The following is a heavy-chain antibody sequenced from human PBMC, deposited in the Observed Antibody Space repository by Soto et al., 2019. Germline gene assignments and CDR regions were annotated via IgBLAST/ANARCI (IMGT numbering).Heavy chain of an antibody. Sequence: GESLKISCKGSGYSFTSYWISWVRQMPGKGLEWMGRIDPSDSYTNYSPSFQGHVTISADKSISTAYLTVEDTAVYYCAKENWANPDSWGQGTLVTVSS. CDR2: IDPSDSYT. D-gene: IGHD7-27*01. CDR3: AKENWANPDS. J-gene: IGHJ4*02. CDR1: GYSFTSYW. V-gene: IGHV5-10-1*01.